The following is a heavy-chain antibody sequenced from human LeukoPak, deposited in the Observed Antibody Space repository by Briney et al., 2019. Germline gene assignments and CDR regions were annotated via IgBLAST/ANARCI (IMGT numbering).Heavy chain of an antibody. CDR1: GNPLSEVS. D-gene: IGHD5-12*01. Sequence: ASVKVSCKVSGNPLSEVSLHWVRQAPGKGLEWMGGFDPEDEEIIYAPKFQARVTLTADESTNTVFMRLTSLRADDTAVYYCATDRSGYDLGYYGLDVWGRGTTVTVS. CDR2: FDPEDEEI. V-gene: IGHV1-24*01. CDR3: ATDRSGYDLGYYGLDV. J-gene: IGHJ6*02.